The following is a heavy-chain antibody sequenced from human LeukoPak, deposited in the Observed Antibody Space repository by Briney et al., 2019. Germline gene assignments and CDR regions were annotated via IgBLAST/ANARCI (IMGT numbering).Heavy chain of an antibody. J-gene: IGHJ5*02. CDR1: GFTFSSYA. CDR3: AKAASGIAVAGTIRFDP. CDR2: ISGSGGST. Sequence: GGSLRLSCAASGFTFSSYAMSWVRQAPGKGLEWVSAISGSGGSTYYADSVKGRFTISRDNSKNTLYLQMNSLRAEDTAVYYYAKAASGIAVAGTIRFDPWGQGTLVTVSS. D-gene: IGHD6-19*01. V-gene: IGHV3-23*01.